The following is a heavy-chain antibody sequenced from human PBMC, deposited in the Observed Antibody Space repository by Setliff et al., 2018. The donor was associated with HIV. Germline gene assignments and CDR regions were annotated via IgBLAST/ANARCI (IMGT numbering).Heavy chain of an antibody. Sequence: ASVKVSCKTSGYTFTNYALNWVRQAPGQGLEWMGWNNTNTGNPTYAQGFTGRFVFSLDTSVSTAYLQISSLKAEDSAIYYCARVSDTGVDPQTHRDYWGQGTPVTVSS. CDR1: GYTFTNYA. D-gene: IGHD2-21*01. V-gene: IGHV7-4-1*02. CDR2: NNTNTGNP. CDR3: ARVSDTGVDPQTHRDY. J-gene: IGHJ4*02.